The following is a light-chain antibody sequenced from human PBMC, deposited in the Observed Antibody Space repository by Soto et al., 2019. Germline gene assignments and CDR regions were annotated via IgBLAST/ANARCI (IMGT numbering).Light chain of an antibody. V-gene: IGKV3-15*01. Sequence: IVITQSPRTLSVSPGERVTLSCRASQSVSSNLAWYQQRPGQAPRLLIYSVSSRDTDIPARFSGGGSGTEFTLTINSLQTEDFGVYYCQQYNVWPQTFGQGTKVDIK. CDR3: QQYNVWPQT. J-gene: IGKJ1*01. CDR1: QSVSSN. CDR2: SVS.